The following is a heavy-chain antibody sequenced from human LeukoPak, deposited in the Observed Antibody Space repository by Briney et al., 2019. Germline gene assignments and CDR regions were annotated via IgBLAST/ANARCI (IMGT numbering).Heavy chain of an antibody. CDR2: IYTSGST. V-gene: IGHV4-61*02. J-gene: IGHJ6*03. CDR3: ARERRSSSSYYYYYMDV. D-gene: IGHD6-6*01. Sequence: SQTLSLTCTVSGGSISSGRYYWSWIRQPAGKGLEWIGRIYTSGSTNYNPSLKSRVTISVDTSKNQFSLKLSSVTAADTAVYYCARERRSSSSYYYYYMDVWGKGTTVTVSS. CDR1: GGSISSGRYY.